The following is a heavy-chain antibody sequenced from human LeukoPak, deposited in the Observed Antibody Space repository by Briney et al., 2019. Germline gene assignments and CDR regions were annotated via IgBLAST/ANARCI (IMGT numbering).Heavy chain of an antibody. V-gene: IGHV3-43*02. D-gene: IGHD4-17*01. Sequence: DYAMHWVRHAPGKGLEWVSLISGDGGSTYYVDSVKGRFTISRDNSKTSLYLQMNSLTTEDTALYYCAKDNGDYGDYYFDYWGQGTLVTVSS. CDR2: ISGDGGST. CDR1: DYA. CDR3: AKDNGDYGDYYFDY. J-gene: IGHJ4*02.